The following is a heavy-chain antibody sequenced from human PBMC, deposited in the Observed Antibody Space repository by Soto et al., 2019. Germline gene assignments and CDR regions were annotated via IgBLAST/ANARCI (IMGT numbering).Heavy chain of an antibody. J-gene: IGHJ4*02. CDR3: ARGIAAGKRGFDY. V-gene: IGHV3-7*04. Sequence: GGSLRLSCAASGFTFSNYWMSWVRQAPGKELEWVANIKQDGSENYYVDSVKGRFTISRDNAKNSLYLQMNSLRAEDTAVYYCARGIAAGKRGFDYWGQGTLVTVSS. CDR2: IKQDGSEN. CDR1: GFTFSNYW. D-gene: IGHD6-13*01.